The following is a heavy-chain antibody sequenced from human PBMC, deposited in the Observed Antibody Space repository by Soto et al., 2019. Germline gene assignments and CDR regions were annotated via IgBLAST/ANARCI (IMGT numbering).Heavy chain of an antibody. D-gene: IGHD2-15*01. V-gene: IGHV4-39*01. Sequence: SETLSLTCTVSGGSISSSSYYWGWIRQPPGKGLEWIGSIYYSGSTYYNPSLKSRVTISVDTSKNQFSLKLSSVTAADTAVYYCARLVGEDHPEVWYYYGMDVWGQGTTVTVSS. CDR2: IYYSGST. J-gene: IGHJ6*02. CDR3: ARLVGEDHPEVWYYYGMDV. CDR1: GGSISSSSYY.